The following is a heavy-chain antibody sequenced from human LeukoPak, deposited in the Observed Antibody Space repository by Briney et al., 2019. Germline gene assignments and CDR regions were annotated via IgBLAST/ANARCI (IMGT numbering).Heavy chain of an antibody. Sequence: SVKVSCKASGYTFTGYYMHWVRQAPGQGLEWMGGIIPIFGTANYAQKFQGRVTITTDESTSTAYMELSSLRSEDTAVYYCARRMGDAFDIWGQGTMVTVSS. J-gene: IGHJ3*02. CDR3: ARRMGDAFDI. CDR1: GYTFTGYY. CDR2: IIPIFGTA. V-gene: IGHV1-69*05.